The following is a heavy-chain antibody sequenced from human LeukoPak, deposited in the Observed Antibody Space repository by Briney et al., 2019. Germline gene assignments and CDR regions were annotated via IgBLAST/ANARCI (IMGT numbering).Heavy chain of an antibody. CDR1: GFTFSSYS. D-gene: IGHD3-22*01. CDR3: ARDIAFYDSPSVNWFDP. CDR2: ISRSSSYI. V-gene: IGHV3-21*01. J-gene: IGHJ5*02. Sequence: GGSLRLSCAASGFTFSSYSMNWVRQAPGKGLEGVSSISRSSSYICYADSVQGRFTISRDNAKNSLYLQMNSLRAEDTAVYYCARDIAFYDSPSVNWFDPWGQGTLVTVSS.